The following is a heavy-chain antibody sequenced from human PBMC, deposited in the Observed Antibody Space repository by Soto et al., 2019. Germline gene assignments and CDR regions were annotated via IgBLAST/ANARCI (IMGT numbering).Heavy chain of an antibody. CDR2: IIPIFGTA. CDR3: ARDRYGGRRVHYGMDV. CDR1: GGTFSSYA. D-gene: IGHD4-17*01. J-gene: IGHJ6*02. Sequence: QVQLVQSGAEVKKPGSSVKVSCKASGGTFSSYAISWVRQAPGQGLEWMGGIIPIFGTANYAQKFQGRVTITADESTSTAYTELSSLRSEDTAVYYCARDRYGGRRVHYGMDVWGQGTTVTVSS. V-gene: IGHV1-69*01.